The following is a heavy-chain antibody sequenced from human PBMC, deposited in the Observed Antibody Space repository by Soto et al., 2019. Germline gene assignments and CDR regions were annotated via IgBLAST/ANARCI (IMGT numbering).Heavy chain of an antibody. CDR1: GFTVGSNY. CDR2: IYSGGST. CDR3: ARRWAVAGSYDY. V-gene: IGHV3-66*04. D-gene: IGHD6-19*01. J-gene: IGHJ4*02. Sequence: EVQLVESGGGLVQPGGSLRLSCAASGFTVGSNYMNWVRQAPGKGLEWVSVIYSGGSTYYADSVKGRFTISRDNSKNTLYLQMNSLRAEDTAVYYCARRWAVAGSYDYWGQGTLVTVSS.